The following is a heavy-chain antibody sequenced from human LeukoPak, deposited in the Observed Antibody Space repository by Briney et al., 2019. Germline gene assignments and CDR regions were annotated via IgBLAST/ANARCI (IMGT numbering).Heavy chain of an antibody. CDR3: ASRITMARGRAFDI. D-gene: IGHD3-10*01. Sequence: PGGSLRLSCAASGFTFSSYWMSWVRQAPGKGLEWLANIKQDGSEKYYVDSVKGRFTISRDNAKNSLYLQMNSLRAEDTAVYYCASRITMARGRAFDIWGQGTMVTVSS. CDR2: IKQDGSEK. J-gene: IGHJ3*02. V-gene: IGHV3-7*01. CDR1: GFTFSSYW.